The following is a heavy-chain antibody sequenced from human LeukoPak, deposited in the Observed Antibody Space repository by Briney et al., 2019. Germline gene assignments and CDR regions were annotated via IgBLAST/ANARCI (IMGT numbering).Heavy chain of an antibody. D-gene: IGHD2-15*01. CDR2: ISYDGSNK. J-gene: IGHJ4*02. CDR3: AKEGVVVAAGFYFDY. Sequence: GRSLTLSCAASGCTFSSYGMHWVRQAPAKGLEWVAVISYDGSNKYYADSVKGRFTISRDNSKNTLYLQMNSLRAEDTAVYYCAKEGVVVAAGFYFDYWGQGTLVTVSS. CDR1: GCTFSSYG. V-gene: IGHV3-30*18.